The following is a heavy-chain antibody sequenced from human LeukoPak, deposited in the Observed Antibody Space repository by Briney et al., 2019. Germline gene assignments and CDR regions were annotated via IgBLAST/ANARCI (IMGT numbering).Heavy chain of an antibody. Sequence: GASVKVSCKASGGTFSSYAISWVRQAPGQGLEWMGRIIPILGIANYAQKFQGRVTITADKSTSTAYMELSSLRSEDTAVYYCARVGVATTFDYWGQGTLVTVSS. V-gene: IGHV1-69*04. J-gene: IGHJ4*02. D-gene: IGHD5-24*01. CDR3: ARVGVATTFDY. CDR2: IIPILGIA. CDR1: GGTFSSYA.